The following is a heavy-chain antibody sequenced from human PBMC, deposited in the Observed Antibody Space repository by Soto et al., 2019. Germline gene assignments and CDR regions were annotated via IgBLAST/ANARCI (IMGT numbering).Heavy chain of an antibody. Sequence: QVQLVQSGAEVKKPGASVKVSCKASGYTFTSYDINWVRQATGQGLEWMGWMNPNSGNTGYAQKFQGRVTMTRNTSISTAYMELSSLRSEDTAVYYCARGRAKKDTAMQLIDYWGQGTLVTVSS. J-gene: IGHJ4*02. CDR2: MNPNSGNT. CDR1: GYTFTSYD. V-gene: IGHV1-8*01. CDR3: ARGRAKKDTAMQLIDY. D-gene: IGHD5-18*01.